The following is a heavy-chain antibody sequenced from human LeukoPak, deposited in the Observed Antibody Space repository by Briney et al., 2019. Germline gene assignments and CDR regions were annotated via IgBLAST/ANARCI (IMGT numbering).Heavy chain of an antibody. CDR2: IYYSGST. J-gene: IGHJ3*02. CDR3: ARGPLGDEFADAFDI. CDR1: GGSISTYY. V-gene: IGHV4-59*01. Sequence: SETLSLACTVSGGSISTYYWSWIRRPPGKGLEWIGYIYYSGSTNYNPSLKSRVTISVDTSKNQFSLKLSSVTAADTAVYYCARGPLGDEFADAFDIWGQGTMVTVSS. D-gene: IGHD4-17*01.